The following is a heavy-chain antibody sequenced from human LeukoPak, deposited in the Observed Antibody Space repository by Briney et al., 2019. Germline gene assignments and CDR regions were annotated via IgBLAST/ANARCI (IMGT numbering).Heavy chain of an antibody. J-gene: IGHJ4*02. CDR3: AKDAVDIVATSYFDY. CDR2: ISGSGGST. CDR1: GFTFSSYA. Sequence: GGSLRLSCAASGFTFSSYAMSWVRQAPGKGLEWVSAISGSGGSTYYADSVKGRFTISRDNSKHTLYLQMNSLRAEDTAVYYCAKDAVDIVATSYFDYWGQGTLVTVSS. D-gene: IGHD5-12*01. V-gene: IGHV3-23*01.